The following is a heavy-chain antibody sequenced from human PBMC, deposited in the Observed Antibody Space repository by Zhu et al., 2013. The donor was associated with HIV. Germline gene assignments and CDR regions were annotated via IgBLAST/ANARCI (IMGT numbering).Heavy chain of an antibody. J-gene: IGHJ4*02. V-gene: IGHV1-8*01. CDR3: ARGPRGYSYSVLFDY. CDR1: GYTFTSYD. CDR2: MNPNSGNT. D-gene: IGHD5-18*01. Sequence: QVQLVQSGAEVKKPGASVKVSCKASGYTFTSYDINWVRQATGHGLEWMGWMNPNSGNTGYAQKFQGRVTMTRNTSITTASMELSSLRSEDTAVYYCARGPRGYSYSVLFDYWGREPWSPSPQ.